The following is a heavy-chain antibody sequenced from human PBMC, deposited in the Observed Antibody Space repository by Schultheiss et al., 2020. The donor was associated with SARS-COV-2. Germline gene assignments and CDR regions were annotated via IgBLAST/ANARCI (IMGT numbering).Heavy chain of an antibody. V-gene: IGHV3-74*01. D-gene: IGHD2-2*01. CDR3: ARERYCSSTSCNLYYYYGMDV. J-gene: IGHJ6*02. CDR2: INSDGSST. CDR1: GFSFSNYW. Sequence: GESLKISCAASGFSFSNYWMHWVRQAPGKGLVWVSRINSDGSSTSYADSVKGRFTISRDNSKNTLYLQMNSLRDEDTAVYYCARERYCSSTSCNLYYYYGMDVWGQGTTVTVSS.